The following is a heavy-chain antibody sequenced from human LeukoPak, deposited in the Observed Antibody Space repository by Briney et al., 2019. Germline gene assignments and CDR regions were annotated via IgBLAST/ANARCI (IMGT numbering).Heavy chain of an antibody. V-gene: IGHV4-34*01. Sequence: SETLSLTCAVYGGSFSGYYWSWIRQPPGKGLEWIGEINHSGSTNYNPSLKSRVTISVDTSKNQFSLKLSSVTRADNAVDYCSPRGNVRGVNRVGPWGPGTPGTVS. CDR3: SPRGNVRGVNRVGP. D-gene: IGHD3-10*02. CDR1: GGSFSGYY. CDR2: INHSGST. J-gene: IGHJ5*02.